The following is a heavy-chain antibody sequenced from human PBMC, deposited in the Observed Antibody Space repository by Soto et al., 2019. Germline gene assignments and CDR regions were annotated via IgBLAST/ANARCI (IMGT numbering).Heavy chain of an antibody. D-gene: IGHD2-15*01. V-gene: IGHV3-30*18. Sequence: PGGSLRLSCAASGFTFSSYGMHWVRQAPGKGLEWVAVISYDGSNKYYADSVKGRFTISRDNSKNTLYLQMNSLRAEDTAVYYCAKVVAATPINYYYYGMDVWGQGTTVTVS. CDR1: GFTFSSYG. J-gene: IGHJ6*02. CDR3: AKVVAATPINYYYYGMDV. CDR2: ISYDGSNK.